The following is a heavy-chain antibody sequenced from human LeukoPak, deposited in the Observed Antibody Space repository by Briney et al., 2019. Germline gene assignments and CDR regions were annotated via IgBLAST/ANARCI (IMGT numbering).Heavy chain of an antibody. D-gene: IGHD5-24*01. J-gene: IGHJ6*03. CDR3: ARGGLDGYNPHYYYYYMDV. V-gene: IGHV1-46*01. CDR1: GYIFTSDY. Sequence: ASVKVSCKASGYIFTSDYMHWVRQAPGQGLEWMGIINPSGGSTSYAQKFQGRVTMTRDMSTSTVYMELSSLRSEDTAVYYCARGGLDGYNPHYYYYYMDVWGKGTTVTVSS. CDR2: INPSGGST.